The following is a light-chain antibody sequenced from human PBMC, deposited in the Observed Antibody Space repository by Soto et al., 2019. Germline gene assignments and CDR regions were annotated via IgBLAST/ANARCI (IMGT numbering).Light chain of an antibody. CDR1: QSVSSY. CDR3: QQRSNWPPVT. Sequence: EIVLTPSPATLSLSPGERATLSCRASQSVSSYLAWYQQKPGQAPRLLIYDASNRATGIPARFSGSGSGTDFTLTISSLEPEDFAVYYCQQRSNWPPVTFGGGTKGDIK. V-gene: IGKV3-11*01. J-gene: IGKJ4*01. CDR2: DAS.